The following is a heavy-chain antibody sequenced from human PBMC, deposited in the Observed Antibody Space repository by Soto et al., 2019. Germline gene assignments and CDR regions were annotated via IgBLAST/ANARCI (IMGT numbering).Heavy chain of an antibody. CDR1: GGTFSSYA. CDR3: ARGGAYYDSSGYYSGDY. Sequence: SVKVSCKASGGTFSSYAISWVRQAPVQGFEWMGGIIPIFGTANYAQKFQGRVTITADESTSTAYMELSSLRSEDTAVYYCARGGAYYDSSGYYSGDYWGQGTLVTVSS. D-gene: IGHD3-22*01. CDR2: IIPIFGTA. V-gene: IGHV1-69*13. J-gene: IGHJ4*02.